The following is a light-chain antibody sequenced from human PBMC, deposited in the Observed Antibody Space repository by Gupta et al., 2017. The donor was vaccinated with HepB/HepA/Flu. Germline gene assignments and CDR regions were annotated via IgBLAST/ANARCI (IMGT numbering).Light chain of an antibody. CDR3: QSYDVSLGAVV. Sequence: QSVLTQPPSMSGAPGQRVAISCTGNRSNIGAGYDVQWYQQRPGAAPKLLIYRSNQRPSGVPDRFSGSKSGTSASLALIGLQADDEAAYYCQSYDVSLGAVVFGGGTKMTVL. J-gene: IGLJ2*01. CDR1: RSNIGAGYD. CDR2: RSN. V-gene: IGLV1-40*01.